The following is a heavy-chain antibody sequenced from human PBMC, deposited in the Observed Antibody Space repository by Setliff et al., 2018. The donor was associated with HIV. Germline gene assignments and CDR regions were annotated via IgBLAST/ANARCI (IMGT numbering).Heavy chain of an antibody. V-gene: IGHV4-59*11. CDR2: MYFRGNA. J-gene: IGHJ6*02. Sequence: SESLSLTCTVSGVSISSHYWSWIRQAPGKGLEWIGTMYFRGNARNGPSLKSRVAISVDTSKNQLSLNLTSVTAADTAVYYCARVETTVRGATYGMDVWGQGTTVTVSS. CDR1: GVSISSHY. D-gene: IGHD3-10*01. CDR3: ARVETTVRGATYGMDV.